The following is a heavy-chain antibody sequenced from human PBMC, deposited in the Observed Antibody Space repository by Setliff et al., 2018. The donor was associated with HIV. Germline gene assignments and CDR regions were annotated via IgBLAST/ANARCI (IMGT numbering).Heavy chain of an antibody. J-gene: IGHJ6*03. CDR3: VRDRTHQNWGSRGYYYMDV. CDR1: GYIFTGSY. V-gene: IGHV1-2*02. Sequence: GASVKVSCKASGYIFTGSYIHWVRQAPGQGLEWMGWINPNSGGANYAEKFQGRVTMTRDTSISTVYMELSRLISDDTAVYYCVRDRTHQNWGSRGYYYMDVWGKGTTVTVSS. D-gene: IGHD7-27*01. CDR2: INPNSGGA.